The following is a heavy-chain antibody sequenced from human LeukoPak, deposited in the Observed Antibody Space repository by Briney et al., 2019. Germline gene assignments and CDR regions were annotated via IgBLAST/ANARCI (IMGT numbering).Heavy chain of an antibody. Sequence: GASVKVSCKASGYTFSSYGISWVRQAPGQGLEWVRWISTSNSLTRYPEKFQDRVTLTTDASTSTAYMELRSLRSDDAAVYYCARPTASYDTLDIWGQGTRVTVSS. J-gene: IGHJ3*02. CDR3: ARPTASYDTLDI. CDR1: GYTFSSYG. CDR2: ISTSNSLT. D-gene: IGHD1-26*01. V-gene: IGHV1-18*01.